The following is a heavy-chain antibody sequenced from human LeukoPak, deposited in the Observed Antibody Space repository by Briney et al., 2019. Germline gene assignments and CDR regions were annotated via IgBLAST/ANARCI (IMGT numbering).Heavy chain of an antibody. CDR3: ARQIAVAGEWAFDL. CDR2: INYRGST. D-gene: IGHD6-19*01. Sequence: SETLSLTCTVSGGSISRGIHFWIWIRQPPGMCLEWIGSINYRGSTYYHQSLMSRVTISVDTSKTQFSLKLTSVTAADTALYYCARQIAVAGEWAFDLWGQGTMVTVSS. V-gene: IGHV4-39*01. J-gene: IGHJ3*01. CDR1: GGSISRGIHF.